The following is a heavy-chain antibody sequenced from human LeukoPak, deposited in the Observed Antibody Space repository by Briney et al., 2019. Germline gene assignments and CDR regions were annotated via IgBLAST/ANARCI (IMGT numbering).Heavy chain of an antibody. CDR2: INPNSGGT. D-gene: IGHD2-8*02. V-gene: IGHV1-2*02. Sequence: ASVKVSCKASGYTFTAYYLHWVRQAPGQGLEWMGWINPNSGGTNYAQEFQGRVTLTRDTSISTTYMELSSLRSDDTALYYCASVYSTGWYYDYWAREPWSPSPQ. J-gene: IGHJ4*02. CDR3: ASVYSTGWYYDY. CDR1: GYTFTAYY.